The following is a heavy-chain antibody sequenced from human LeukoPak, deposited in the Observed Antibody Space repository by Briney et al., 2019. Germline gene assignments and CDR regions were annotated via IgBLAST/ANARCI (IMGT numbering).Heavy chain of an antibody. CDR2: INHSGST. CDR1: GFTFSSYA. D-gene: IGHD3-22*01. J-gene: IGHJ4*02. CDR3: ARVSSGYRLWGIDY. V-gene: IGHV4-34*01. Sequence: PGGSLRLSCAASGFTFSSYAMSWVRQPPGKGLEWIGEINHSGSTNYNPSLKSRVTISVDTSKNQFSLKLSSVTAADTAVYYCARVSSGYRLWGIDYWGQGTLVTVSS.